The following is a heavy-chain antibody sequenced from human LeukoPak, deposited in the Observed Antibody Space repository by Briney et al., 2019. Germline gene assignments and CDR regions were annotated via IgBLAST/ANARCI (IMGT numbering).Heavy chain of an antibody. V-gene: IGHV3-30*04. CDR1: AFTFTTFD. Sequence: PGGSLRLSCAASAFTFTTFDIYWVRQPPGKGLEWVAFISSDGTFKFYADSVKGRFTISRDTSNNTLYLQMNSLTTEDTAVYYCARHLSSVADHWGHGTLVTVSS. D-gene: IGHD2-15*01. CDR3: ARHLSSVADH. J-gene: IGHJ4*01. CDR2: ISSDGTFK.